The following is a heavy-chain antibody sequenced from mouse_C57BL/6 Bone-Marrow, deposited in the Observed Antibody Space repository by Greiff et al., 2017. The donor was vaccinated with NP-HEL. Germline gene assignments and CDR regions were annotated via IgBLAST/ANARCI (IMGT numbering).Heavy chain of an antibody. CDR2: INYDGSST. D-gene: IGHD2-4*01. CDR1: GFTFSDYY. V-gene: IGHV5-16*01. Sequence: EVQLVESEGGLVQPGSSMKLSCTASGFTFSDYYMAWVRQVPEKGLEWVANINYDGSSTYYLDSLKSRFIISRDNAKNILYLQMSSLKSEDTATYYCAREWGLRRRTYAMDYWGQGTSVTVSS. CDR3: AREWGLRRRTYAMDY. J-gene: IGHJ4*01.